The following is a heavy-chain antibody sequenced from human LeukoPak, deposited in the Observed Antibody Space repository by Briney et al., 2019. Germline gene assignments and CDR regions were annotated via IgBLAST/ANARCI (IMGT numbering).Heavy chain of an antibody. V-gene: IGHV4-4*07. J-gene: IGHJ4*02. Sequence: SETLSLPCTVSGGSISGYYWSWLRQPAGEGLEWIGRISTSGSTNYNPSLKSRVTISVDNSNNQFSLRLSSATAADTAVYYCARDRGVTVPRRRLDYWGQGTVDTVSS. D-gene: IGHD6-19*01. CDR1: GGSISGYY. CDR3: ARDRGVTVPRRRLDY. CDR2: ISTSGST.